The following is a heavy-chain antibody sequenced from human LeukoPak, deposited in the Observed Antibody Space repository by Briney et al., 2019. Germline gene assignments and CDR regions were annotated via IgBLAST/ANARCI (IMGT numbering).Heavy chain of an antibody. CDR1: GYSFSSIG. CDR2: ISAYTGNA. Sequence: ASVKVSCKASGYSFSSIGITWVRQPHGQGLEWMGWISAYTGNAEYAQKFQGRVTLTTDTSTNTAYMELGSLMSDDTAVYYCARYRLSDSPINWFDPWGQGTLVTVSS. D-gene: IGHD3-22*01. V-gene: IGHV1-18*01. CDR3: ARYRLSDSPINWFDP. J-gene: IGHJ5*02.